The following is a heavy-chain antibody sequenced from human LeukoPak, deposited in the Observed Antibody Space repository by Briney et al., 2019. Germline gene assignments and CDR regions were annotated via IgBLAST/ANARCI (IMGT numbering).Heavy chain of an antibody. CDR1: GGSFSGYS. CDR2: IKHSGGT. V-gene: IGHV4-34*01. J-gene: IGHJ4*02. Sequence: SETLSLTCTIYGGSFSGYSWTWIRQPPGEGLEWIGEIKHSGGTNYNPSLKSRVTISVDTSMNQFSLKLSSVTAADTAVYYCARGELRYFDWLPWGQGTLVTVSS. CDR3: ARGELRYFDWLP. D-gene: IGHD3-9*01.